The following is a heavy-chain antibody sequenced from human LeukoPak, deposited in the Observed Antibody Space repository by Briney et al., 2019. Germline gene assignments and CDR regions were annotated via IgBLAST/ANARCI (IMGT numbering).Heavy chain of an antibody. CDR3: AREPGGYYDSSGFLDD. D-gene: IGHD3-22*01. J-gene: IGHJ4*02. CDR2: ISYDGSNK. Sequence: GRSLRLSCAASGFTFSSYGMHWVRQAPGKGLEWVAVISYDGSNKYYADSVKGRFTIARDTAQNTLHLQMNSLRVEDTAMYYCAREPGGYYDSSGFLDDWGQGTLVTVSS. V-gene: IGHV3-30*03. CDR1: GFTFSSYG.